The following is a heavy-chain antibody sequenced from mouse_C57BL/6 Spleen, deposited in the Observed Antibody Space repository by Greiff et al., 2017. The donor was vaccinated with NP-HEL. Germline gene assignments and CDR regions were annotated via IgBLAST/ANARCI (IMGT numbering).Heavy chain of an antibody. D-gene: IGHD2-1*01. Sequence: EVKVEESGPGLVKPSQSLSLTCSVTGYSITSGYYWNWIRQFPGNKLEWMGYISYDGSNNYNPSLKNRISITRDTSKNQFFLKLNSVTTEDTATYYCAREGYYDYAMDYWGQGTSVTVSS. CDR2: ISYDGSN. V-gene: IGHV3-6*01. CDR1: GYSITSGYY. J-gene: IGHJ4*01. CDR3: AREGYYDYAMDY.